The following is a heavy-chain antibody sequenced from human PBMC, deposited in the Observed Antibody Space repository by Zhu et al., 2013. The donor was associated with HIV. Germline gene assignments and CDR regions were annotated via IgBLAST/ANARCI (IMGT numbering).Heavy chain of an antibody. J-gene: IGHJ6*02. Sequence: QLQLVQSGAEVKKPGSSVRVSCKASGGTFTYYAISWVRQAPGHGLEWMGGLIPFFGTANYAQKFQGRVSLTADESTSTAYMDLSSLRSEDTGVYYCAKAAHPGSGIAVADSYYYGMDVWGQGTTVTVSS. CDR3: AKAAHPGSGIAVADSYYYGMDV. CDR1: GGTFTYYA. V-gene: IGHV1-69*12. CDR2: LIPFFGTA. D-gene: IGHD6-19*01.